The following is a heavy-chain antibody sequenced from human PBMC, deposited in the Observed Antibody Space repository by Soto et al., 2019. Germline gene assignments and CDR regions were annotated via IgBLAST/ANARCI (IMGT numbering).Heavy chain of an antibody. Sequence: GGSLRLSCTASGFTFSRYGMHWVRQAPGKGLEWVAVIWYDGSNKYYADSVNGRFTISRDNSKNALYLQMNSLRAEDTAVYYCARAYTWVNDGFDIWGRGTMVTV. CDR3: ARAYTWVNDGFDI. D-gene: IGHD1-26*01. CDR2: IWYDGSNK. J-gene: IGHJ3*02. V-gene: IGHV3-33*01. CDR1: GFTFSRYG.